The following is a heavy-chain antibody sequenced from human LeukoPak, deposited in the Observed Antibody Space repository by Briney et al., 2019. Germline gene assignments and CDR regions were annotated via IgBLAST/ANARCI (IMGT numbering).Heavy chain of an antibody. Sequence: GGSLRLSCAASGFTFSSYWMSWVRQAPGKGLEWVANIKQDGSEKYYVDSVKGRFTISRDNTLYLQMNSLRAEDTAVYYCAKDRCSSTSCYIFDYWGQGTLVTVSS. J-gene: IGHJ4*02. D-gene: IGHD2-2*02. CDR3: AKDRCSSTSCYIFDY. CDR2: IKQDGSEK. V-gene: IGHV3-7*01. CDR1: GFTFSSYW.